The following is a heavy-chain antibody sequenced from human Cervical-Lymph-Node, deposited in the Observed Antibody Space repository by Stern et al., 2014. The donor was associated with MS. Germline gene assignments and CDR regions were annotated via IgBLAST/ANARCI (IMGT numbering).Heavy chain of an antibody. Sequence: VQLVQSGAEVRKPGSSVRISCTTSGGTFNTYSISWVRQAPGQGLEWVGGIIPIFRTTSFSQKFQVRVTITADETTNTAYMFLSSLTSEDTAVYYCARDIASRPGSHDAFDIWGQGTVLTVSS. CDR1: GGTFNTYS. CDR3: ARDIASRPGSHDAFDI. J-gene: IGHJ3*02. D-gene: IGHD3-3*02. V-gene: IGHV1-69*01. CDR2: IIPIFRTT.